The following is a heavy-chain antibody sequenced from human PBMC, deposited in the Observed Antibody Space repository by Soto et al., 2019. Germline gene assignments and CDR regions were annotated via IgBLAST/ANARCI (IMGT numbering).Heavy chain of an antibody. CDR1: GFTFSSSW. D-gene: IGHD5-18*01. Sequence: GGSLRLSCAASGFTFSSSWMNWVRQAPGKGLEWVAGIKEDGSEKYYVDFVKGRFTISRDNVENSLYLQMNSLRGEDTAVYFCARDRGYNCFDYWGLGXLVTVYS. J-gene: IGHJ4*02. CDR2: IKEDGSEK. V-gene: IGHV3-7*01. CDR3: ARDRGYNCFDY.